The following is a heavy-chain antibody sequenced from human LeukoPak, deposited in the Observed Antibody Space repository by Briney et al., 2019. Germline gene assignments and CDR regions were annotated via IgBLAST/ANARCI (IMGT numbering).Heavy chain of an antibody. V-gene: IGHV1-46*01. CDR1: GYTFTSYF. CDR3: ARGGEMATVPHLYYFDD. J-gene: IGHJ4*02. D-gene: IGHD5-24*01. Sequence: ASVKVSCKASGYTFTSYFIHWVRQAPGQGPEWMGIINPSGGSTTYAQKFQGRVTMTRDTSTTTVYMELSSLRSEDTAVHYCARGGEMATVPHLYYFDDWGQGTLVTVSS. CDR2: INPSGGST.